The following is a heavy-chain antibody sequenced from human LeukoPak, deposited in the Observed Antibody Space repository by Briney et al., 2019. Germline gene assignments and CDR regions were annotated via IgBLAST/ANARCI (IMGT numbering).Heavy chain of an antibody. V-gene: IGHV1-2*02. CDR3: ARVVGKTD. CDR2: INPNSGDT. CDR1: RYTFTGYY. J-gene: IGHJ4*02. Sequence: GASVKVSCKSSRYTFTGYYIHWVRQAPGQGLEWMGWINPNSGDTNDAQNFQGRVIMTRDTSISTAYMELSRLKVDDTALYYCARVVGKTDWGQGTLVTVSS. D-gene: IGHD1-26*01.